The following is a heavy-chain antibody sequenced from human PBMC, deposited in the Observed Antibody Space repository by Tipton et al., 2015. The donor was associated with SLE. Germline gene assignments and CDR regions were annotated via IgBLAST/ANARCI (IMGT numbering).Heavy chain of an antibody. D-gene: IGHD1-1*01. Sequence: QLVQSGAEVKKPGASVKVSCKASGYTFTSYDISWVRQAPGQGLEWMGWISTYTGDTNYAQKLQGRVTMTTDTSSSTAYMELRGLRSDDTAVYYCAERYDTFDIWGQGTMVTVSS. J-gene: IGHJ3*02. CDR1: GYTFTSYD. CDR3: AERYDTFDI. CDR2: ISTYTGDT. V-gene: IGHV1-18*01.